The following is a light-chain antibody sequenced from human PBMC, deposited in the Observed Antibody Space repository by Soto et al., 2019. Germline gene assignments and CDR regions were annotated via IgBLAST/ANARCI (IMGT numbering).Light chain of an antibody. CDR3: QHYNSYSEA. CDR2: KAS. J-gene: IGKJ1*01. CDR1: QTISIW. Sequence: DIQMTHSPSTLSGSVGDRVTITFRASQTISIWLAWYQQKPGKAPKVLIYKASTLKSGVPSGFSGSGSGTEFTLTISSLQPDDFATYYCQHYNSYSEAFGQGTKVDIK. V-gene: IGKV1-5*03.